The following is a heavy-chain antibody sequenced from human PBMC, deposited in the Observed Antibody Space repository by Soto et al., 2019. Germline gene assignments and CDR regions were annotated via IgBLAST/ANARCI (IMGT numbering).Heavy chain of an antibody. CDR2: ISDCGGLT. CDR1: GFTFSNHA. Sequence: EVQLLESGGGLVQPGGSLRLSCAASGFTFSNHAMSWVRQAPGKGLEWVSGISDCGGLTYYADSVKGRFSMSRDNSKNTLYLQMKNLRAEDTAVYFCAKRQGIGAAAKNFDFWGQGTLVTVSS. CDR3: AKRQGIGAAAKNFDF. J-gene: IGHJ4*02. D-gene: IGHD6-13*01. V-gene: IGHV3-23*01.